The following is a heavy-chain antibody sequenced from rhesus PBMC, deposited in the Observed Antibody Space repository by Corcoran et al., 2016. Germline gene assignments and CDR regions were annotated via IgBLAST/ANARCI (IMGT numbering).Heavy chain of an antibody. J-gene: IGHJ4*01. CDR3: VTTGSTFDY. V-gene: IGHV4-106*01. CDR2: IDGSGGGT. CDR1: GAPLRRHF. D-gene: IGHD3-34*01. Sequence: QVQLQESGPGLVKPSETMSPTCRVPGAPLRRHFCTRHRPPPGKGLECIGNIDGSGGGTNYKPSLKNRVTISIDTSKNQFSLKLSSVTAADTALYYCVTTGSTFDYWAQGVLVTVSS.